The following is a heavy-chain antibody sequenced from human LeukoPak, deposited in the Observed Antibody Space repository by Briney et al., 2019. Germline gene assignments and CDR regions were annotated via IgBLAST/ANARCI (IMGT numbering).Heavy chain of an antibody. CDR2: INPNSGGT. CDR3: ARDSVSSWYVYYYYGMDV. J-gene: IGHJ6*02. V-gene: IGHV1-2*02. CDR1: GYTFTGFY. D-gene: IGHD6-13*01. Sequence: ASVKVSCKASGYTFTGFYMHWVRQAPGQGLEWMGWINPNSGGTNYAQKFQGRVTMTRDTSISTAYMELSRLRSDDTAVYYCARDSVSSWYVYYYYGMDVWGQGTTVTVSS.